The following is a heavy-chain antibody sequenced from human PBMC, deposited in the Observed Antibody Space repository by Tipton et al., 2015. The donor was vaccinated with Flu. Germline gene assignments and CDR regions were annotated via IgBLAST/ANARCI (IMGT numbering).Heavy chain of an antibody. Sequence: TLSLTCAVYGGSFSGYYWSWIRQPPGKGLEWIGEINHSGSTNYNPSLKSRVTISVDTSKNQFSLKLSSVTAADTAVYYCARAGDGYCSSTSCSVGGYYMDVWGKGTTVTVSS. CDR1: GGSFSGYY. CDR2: INHSGST. J-gene: IGHJ6*03. CDR3: ARAGDGYCSSTSCSVGGYYMDV. D-gene: IGHD2-2*03. V-gene: IGHV4-34*01.